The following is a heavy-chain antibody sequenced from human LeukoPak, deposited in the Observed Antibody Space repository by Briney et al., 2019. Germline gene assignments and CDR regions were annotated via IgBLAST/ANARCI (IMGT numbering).Heavy chain of an antibody. V-gene: IGHV1-69*05. CDR1: GGTFSSYA. D-gene: IGHD3-22*01. Sequence: ASVKVSCKASGGTFSSYAISWVRQAPGQGLEWMGRIIPIFGTANYAQKFQGRVTITTDESKSTAYMELSSLRSEDTAVYYCARDALIDYYDSSGPHDYWGQGTLVTVSS. CDR3: ARDALIDYYDSSGPHDY. J-gene: IGHJ4*02. CDR2: IIPIFGTA.